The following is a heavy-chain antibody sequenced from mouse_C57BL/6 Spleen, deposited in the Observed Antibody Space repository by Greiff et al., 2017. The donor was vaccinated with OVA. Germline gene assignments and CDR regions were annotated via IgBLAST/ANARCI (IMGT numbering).Heavy chain of an antibody. J-gene: IGHJ2*01. V-gene: IGHV1-55*01. CDR3: ASDYDGFAY. D-gene: IGHD2-4*01. CDR1: GYTFTSYW. CDR2: IYPGSGST. Sequence: QVQLQQPGAELVKPGASVKMSCKAPGYTFTSYWITWVKQRPGQGLEWIGDIYPGSGSTNYNEKFKSKATLSVDTSSSTAYMQLSILTTEDSAVYYWASDYDGFAYWGQGTTRTVSS.